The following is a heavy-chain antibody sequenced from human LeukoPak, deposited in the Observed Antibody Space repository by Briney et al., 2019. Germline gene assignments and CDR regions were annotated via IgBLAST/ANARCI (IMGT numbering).Heavy chain of an antibody. CDR3: AREGLESNDFWSGHLASRKYNWFDP. CDR1: GGSFSGYY. V-gene: IGHV4-34*01. J-gene: IGHJ5*02. CDR2: INHSGST. D-gene: IGHD3-3*01. Sequence: PSETLSLTCAVYGGSFSGYYWSWIRQPPGKGLEWIGEINHSGSTNYNPSLKSRVTISVDTSKNQFSLKLSSVTAADTAVYYCAREGLESNDFWSGHLASRKYNWFDPWGQGTLVTVSS.